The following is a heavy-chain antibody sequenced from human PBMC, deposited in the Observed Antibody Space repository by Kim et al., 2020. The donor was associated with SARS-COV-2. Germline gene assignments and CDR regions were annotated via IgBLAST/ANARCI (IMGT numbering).Heavy chain of an antibody. D-gene: IGHD7-27*01. V-gene: IGHV3-33*01. CDR3: ARALTEQGTSFYYFDY. Sequence: GGSLRLSCAASGFTFSSYGMHWVRQAPGKGLEWVAVIWYDGSNKYYADSVKGRFTISRDNSKNTLYLQMNSLRAEDTAVYYCARALTEQGTSFYYFDYWGQGTLVTVSS. CDR2: IWYDGSNK. CDR1: GFTFSSYG. J-gene: IGHJ4*02.